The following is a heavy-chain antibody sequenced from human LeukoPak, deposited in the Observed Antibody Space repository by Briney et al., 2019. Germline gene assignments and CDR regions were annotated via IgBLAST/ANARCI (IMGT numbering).Heavy chain of an antibody. V-gene: IGHV4-61*01. J-gene: IGHJ4*02. CDR2: VDYSGST. CDR3: ARDSRLITFFGVIDYFDH. Sequence: PSETLSLTCTVSGGSISSSSYYWGWIRQPPGKGLEWIGYVDYSGSTCYNPSLKSRVTISVDTSKNQFSLKLNSVTAADTAVYYCARDSRLITFFGVIDYFDHWGQGTQVTVSS. CDR1: GGSISSSSYY. D-gene: IGHD3-3*01.